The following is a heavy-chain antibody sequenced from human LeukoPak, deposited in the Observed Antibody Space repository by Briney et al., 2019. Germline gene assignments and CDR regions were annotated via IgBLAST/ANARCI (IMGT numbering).Heavy chain of an antibody. D-gene: IGHD3-10*01. CDR2: ISAYNGNT. V-gene: IGHV1-18*01. CDR3: ARDSQEATMFRGALDY. Sequence: ASVKVSCKASGYTFTSYGISWVRQAPGQGLEWMGWISAYNGNTNYAQKLQGRVTMTTDTSTSTAYMELRSLRSDDTAVYYCARDSQEATMFRGALDYWGQGTLVTVSS. CDR1: GYTFTSYG. J-gene: IGHJ4*02.